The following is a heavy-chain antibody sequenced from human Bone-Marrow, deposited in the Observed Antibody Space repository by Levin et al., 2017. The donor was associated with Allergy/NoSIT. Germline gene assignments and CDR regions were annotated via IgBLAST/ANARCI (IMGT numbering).Heavy chain of an antibody. CDR2: INSDGSSR. D-gene: IGHD4-17*01. J-gene: IGHJ6*02. CDR3: ARASSEYGLYYYGMDV. CDR1: GVTFRNYW. V-gene: IGHV3-74*01. Sequence: GESLKISCAATGVTFRNYWMHWVRQTPGKGLVWLSRINSDGSSRDYADSVKGRFTISRDNAKDTLYLQMNSLRANDSAVYYCARASSEYGLYYYGMDVWGQGTTVTVSS.